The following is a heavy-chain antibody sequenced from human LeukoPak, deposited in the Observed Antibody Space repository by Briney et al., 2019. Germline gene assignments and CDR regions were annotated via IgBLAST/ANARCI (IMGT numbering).Heavy chain of an antibody. CDR1: GGYISSTNYY. CDR3: ARHRTNTYGSGTPFDN. V-gene: IGHV4-39*01. J-gene: IGHJ4*02. Sequence: PSETLSLTCTVSGGYISSTNYYWGWTREHPGKGLEWIGIIYNRGSTYYNPSLKSRVTRSVDTSKHMFSLKLTSVRVADTAVYYCARHRTNTYGSGTPFDNWGQGTLVTVS. CDR2: IYNRGST. D-gene: IGHD3-10*01.